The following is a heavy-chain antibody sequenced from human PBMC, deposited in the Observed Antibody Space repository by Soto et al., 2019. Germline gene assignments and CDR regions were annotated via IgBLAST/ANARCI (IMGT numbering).Heavy chain of an antibody. CDR3: AREGQLVPQFDY. Sequence: QVQLVQSGAEVKKPGSSVKVSCKASGGTFSSYTISWVRQAPGQGLEWMGRILLILGIADYAQKLQGRVTITADKSTSTAYMELSSLRSEDTAVYYCAREGQLVPQFDYWGQGTLVTVSS. CDR2: ILLILGIA. D-gene: IGHD6-6*01. J-gene: IGHJ4*02. V-gene: IGHV1-69*08. CDR1: GGTFSSYT.